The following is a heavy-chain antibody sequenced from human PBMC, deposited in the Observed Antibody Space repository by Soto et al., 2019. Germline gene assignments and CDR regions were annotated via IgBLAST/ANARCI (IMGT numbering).Heavy chain of an antibody. CDR2: ISCDETIV. J-gene: IGHJ4*02. CDR3: VRGGGVGTTWGYY. Sequence: GGSLRLSCAASGFTFGDHGMTWVRQAPGKGLECVSYISCDETIVNYADSVKGRFTISRDSAKNSLFLQMNSLRDEDTAVYYCVRGGGVGTTWGYYWGQGAQVTVSS. D-gene: IGHD1-26*01. V-gene: IGHV3-48*02. CDR1: GFTFGDHG.